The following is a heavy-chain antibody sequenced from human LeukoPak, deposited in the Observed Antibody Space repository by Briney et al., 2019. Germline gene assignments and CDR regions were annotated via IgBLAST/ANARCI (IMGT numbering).Heavy chain of an antibody. CDR3: ARGGLLFRRWFDP. Sequence: PSETLSLTCAVYGGSFSGYYWSWTRQPPGKGLEWIGEINHSGSTNYNPSLKSRVTISVDTSKNQFSLKLSSVTAADTAVYYCARGGLLFRRWFDPWGQGTLVTVSS. CDR1: GGSFSGYY. V-gene: IGHV4-34*01. J-gene: IGHJ5*02. D-gene: IGHD2-21*02. CDR2: INHSGST.